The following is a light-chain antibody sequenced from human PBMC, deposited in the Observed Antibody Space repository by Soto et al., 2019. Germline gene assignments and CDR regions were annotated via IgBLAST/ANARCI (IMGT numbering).Light chain of an antibody. Sequence: EMVLTQSPGTLSLSPGERATLSCRASQSVSSYLAWYQQKPGQAPRLLIYDASNRATGIPARFSGSGSGTDFTLTISSLEPEDFAVYYCQQRSNWPPGFTFGPGTKVDIK. CDR1: QSVSSY. J-gene: IGKJ3*01. V-gene: IGKV3-11*01. CDR3: QQRSNWPPGFT. CDR2: DAS.